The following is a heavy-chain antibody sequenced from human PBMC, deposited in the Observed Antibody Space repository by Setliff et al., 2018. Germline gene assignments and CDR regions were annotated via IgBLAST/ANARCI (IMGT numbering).Heavy chain of an antibody. D-gene: IGHD3-22*01. CDR1: GYIFTSYG. CDR3: ARDKGYDSSGYYFYYYYYMDV. V-gene: IGHV1-18*01. CDR2: ISAYNGNT. Sequence: GASVKVSCKTSGYIFTSYGFSWVRQAPGQGLEWMGWISAYNGNTNYAQKFQGRVTITRDTSASTAYMELSSLRSEDTAVYYCARDKGYDSSGYYFYYYYYMDVWGKGTTVTVSS. J-gene: IGHJ6*03.